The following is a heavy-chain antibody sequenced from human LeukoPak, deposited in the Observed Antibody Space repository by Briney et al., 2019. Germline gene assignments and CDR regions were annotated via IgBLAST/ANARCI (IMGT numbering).Heavy chain of an antibody. J-gene: IGHJ6*02. CDR2: INPSGGST. V-gene: IGHV1-46*01. CDR3: ARDGFYDFWSGYYEAYYYGMDV. CDR1: GYTFTSYY. Sequence: ASVKVSCKASGYTFTSYYMHWVRQAPGQGLEWMGIINPSGGSTSYAQKFQGRVTMTRDTSTSTVYMELSSLRSEDTAVYYCARDGFYDFWSGYYEAYYYGMDVWGQGTTVTVSS. D-gene: IGHD3-3*01.